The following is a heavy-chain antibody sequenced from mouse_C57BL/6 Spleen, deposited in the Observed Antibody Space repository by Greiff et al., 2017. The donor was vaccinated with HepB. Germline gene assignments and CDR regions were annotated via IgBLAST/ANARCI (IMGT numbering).Heavy chain of an antibody. V-gene: IGHV5-9*01. D-gene: IGHD1-1*01. CDR2: ISGGGGNT. CDR3: ARRDYGL. CDR1: GFTFSSYT. J-gene: IGHJ3*01. Sequence: EVMLVESGGGLVKPGGSLKLSCAASGFTFSSYTMSWVRQTPEKRLEWVATISGGGGNTYYPDSVKGRFTISRDNAKNTLYLQMGSLRSEDTALYYCARRDYGLWGQGTLVTVSA.